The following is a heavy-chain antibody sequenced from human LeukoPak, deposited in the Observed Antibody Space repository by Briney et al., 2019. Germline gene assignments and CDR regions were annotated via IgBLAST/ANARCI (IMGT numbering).Heavy chain of an antibody. D-gene: IGHD3-9*01. CDR3: ARTDILTGYYQY. Sequence: ASVKVSCKASGYTFTGYYMHWVRQAPGQGLEWMGWINPNSGGTNYAQKFQGRVTMTRDTSISTAYMELSRLRSDDTAVYYCARTDILTGYYQYWGQGTLVTVSS. CDR2: INPNSGGT. V-gene: IGHV1-2*02. J-gene: IGHJ1*01. CDR1: GYTFTGYY.